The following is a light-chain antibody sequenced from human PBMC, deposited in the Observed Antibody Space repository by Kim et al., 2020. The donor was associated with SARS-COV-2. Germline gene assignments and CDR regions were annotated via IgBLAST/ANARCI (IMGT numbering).Light chain of an antibody. CDR3: QQYGNSPWT. CDR2: GAS. J-gene: IGKJ1*01. Sequence: SPGERATLSCRASQSVGSDYLAWYQQKRGQAPSLLIYGASTRATGIPDRFSGSGSGTDFTLTISRLEPEDFAVYYGQQYGNSPWTFGQGTKVDIK. V-gene: IGKV3-20*01. CDR1: QSVGSDY.